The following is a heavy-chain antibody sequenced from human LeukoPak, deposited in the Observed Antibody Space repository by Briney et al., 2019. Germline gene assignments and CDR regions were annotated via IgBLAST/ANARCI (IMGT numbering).Heavy chain of an antibody. J-gene: IGHJ4*02. CDR1: GYTFTSYY. CDR3: ATAGYSGYVFGLPVY. D-gene: IGHD5-12*01. CDR2: INPSGGST. V-gene: IGHV1-46*01. Sequence: ASVKVSCKASGYTFTSYYMHWVRQAPGQGLEWMGIINPSGGSTSYAQKFQGRVTMTRDTSTSTVYMELSSLRSEDTAVYYCATAGYSGYVFGLPVYWGQGTLVTVSS.